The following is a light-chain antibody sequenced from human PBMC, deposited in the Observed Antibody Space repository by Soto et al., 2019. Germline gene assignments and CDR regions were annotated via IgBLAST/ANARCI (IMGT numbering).Light chain of an antibody. CDR3: QQRASWVT. Sequence: EIVLTQSPATLSLSPGERATLSCRASQSVSSYLGWFQQKPGQAPRLLIYDASNRATGIPARFSGSGSETDFTLTISSLEPEDSAVYYCQQRASWVTFGQGTRREIK. J-gene: IGKJ5*01. CDR2: DAS. V-gene: IGKV3-11*01. CDR1: QSVSSY.